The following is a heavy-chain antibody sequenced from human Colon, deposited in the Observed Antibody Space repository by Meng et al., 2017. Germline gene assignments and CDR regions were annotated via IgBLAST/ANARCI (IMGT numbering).Heavy chain of an antibody. V-gene: IGHV4-34*04. CDR2: IDSSSST. J-gene: IGHJ4*02. CDR1: CGSFSYYF. Sequence: QVWWVEFLSPSATSALTFVLSCGSFSYYFWDWYRSPPGKGLEWIVEIDSSSSTSDNPSLDTRATMAVYTSQNNNSLKLGSVTATGSAVYYSAVCPSTIAYYVDYWGQGTLVTVSS. D-gene: IGHD5/OR15-5a*01. CDR3: AVCPSTIAYYVDY.